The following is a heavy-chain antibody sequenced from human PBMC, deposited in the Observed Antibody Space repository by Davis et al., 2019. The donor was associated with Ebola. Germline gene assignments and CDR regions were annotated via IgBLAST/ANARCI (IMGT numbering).Heavy chain of an antibody. CDR3: AKDMAGMMNWFDP. J-gene: IGHJ5*02. Sequence: GESLKISCAASGFTFSSYAMSWVRQAPGKGLEWVSAISGSGGSTYYADSVKGRFTISRDNSKNTLYLQMNSLRAEDTAVYYCAKDMAGMMNWFDPWGQGTLVTVSS. CDR2: ISGSGGST. D-gene: IGHD6-19*01. V-gene: IGHV3-23*01. CDR1: GFTFSSYA.